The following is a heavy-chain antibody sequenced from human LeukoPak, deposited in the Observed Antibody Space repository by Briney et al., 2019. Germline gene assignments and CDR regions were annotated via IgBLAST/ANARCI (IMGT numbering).Heavy chain of an antibody. Sequence: GASVKLSCKASGYTLTGQYIHWVRQAPGQGLEWMGWINPDSGGTNYAQKFQDRVTMTRDTSLSTAYMELSRLRAEDTAFYYCARSMSTVTTRFFDLWGRGTLVTVSS. J-gene: IGHJ2*01. CDR2: INPDSGGT. D-gene: IGHD4-17*01. V-gene: IGHV1-2*02. CDR3: ARSMSTVTTRFFDL. CDR1: GYTLTGQY.